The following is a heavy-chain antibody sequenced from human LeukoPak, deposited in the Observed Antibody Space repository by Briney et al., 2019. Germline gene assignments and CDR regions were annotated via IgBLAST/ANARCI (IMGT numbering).Heavy chain of an antibody. CDR2: INPNSGGT. CDR3: ARASRVGSPSGGGY. J-gene: IGHJ4*02. V-gene: IGHV1-2*02. CDR1: GYTFTGYY. D-gene: IGHD6-25*01. Sequence: ASVTVSCKASGYTFTGYYMHWVRQAPGQGLEWMGWINPNSGGTNYAQKFQGRVTMTRDTSISTAYMELSRLRSDDTAVYYCARASRVGSPSGGGYWGQGTLVTVSS.